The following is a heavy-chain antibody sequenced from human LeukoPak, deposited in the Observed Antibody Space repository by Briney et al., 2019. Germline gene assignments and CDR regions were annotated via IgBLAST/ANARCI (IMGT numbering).Heavy chain of an antibody. Sequence: RGSLRLSCAASGFTFSSYAMHWVRQAPGKGLEWVAVIWYDGSNKYYADSVKGRFTISRDNSKNTLYLQMNSLRAEDTAVYYCARGAYYYDSSGSIGYLDCWGQGTLVTVSS. D-gene: IGHD3-22*01. J-gene: IGHJ4*02. V-gene: IGHV3-33*01. CDR1: GFTFSSYA. CDR3: ARGAYYYDSSGSIGYLDC. CDR2: IWYDGSNK.